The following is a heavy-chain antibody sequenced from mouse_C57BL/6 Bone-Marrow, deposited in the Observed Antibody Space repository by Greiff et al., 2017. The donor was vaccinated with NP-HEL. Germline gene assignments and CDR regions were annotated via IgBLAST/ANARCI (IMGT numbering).Heavy chain of an antibody. CDR1: GYTFTTYP. D-gene: IGHD1-1*01. CDR2: FHPYNDDT. Sequence: QVHVKQSGAELVKPGASVKMSCKASGYTFTTYPIEWMKQNHGKSLEWIGNFHPYNDDTKYNEKFKGKATLTVEKSSSTVYLELSRLTSDDSAVYYCAMGDYGSHYAMAYWGQGTSVTVSS. V-gene: IGHV1-47*01. J-gene: IGHJ4*01. CDR3: AMGDYGSHYAMAY.